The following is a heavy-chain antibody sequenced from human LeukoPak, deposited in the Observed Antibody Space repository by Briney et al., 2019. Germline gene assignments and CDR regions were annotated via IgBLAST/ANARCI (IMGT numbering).Heavy chain of an antibody. D-gene: IGHD3-10*01. CDR1: GYTFTSYG. CDR3: ARGAIRGVIPSPAMDV. Sequence: GASVKVSCKASGYTFTSYGIGWVRQAPGQGLDWMGWIGAYNGNTNYAQKLLGRVTMTTDTSTRTAYMELRSLRSDDTAVYYCARGAIRGVIPSPAMDVWGQGTRVTVSS. CDR2: IGAYNGNT. J-gene: IGHJ6*02. V-gene: IGHV1-18*01.